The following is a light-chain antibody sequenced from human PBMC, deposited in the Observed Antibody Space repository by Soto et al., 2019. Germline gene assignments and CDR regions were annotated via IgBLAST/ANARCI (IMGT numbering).Light chain of an antibody. Sequence: IQMTQSPSTLSASVGDTVTVTCRARQGIXGWLGWYQKKPGEAPKLLIYXASALPRGVPSSFSGSGSGTEFTLTISSLQADDLATYHCQQYNSYPTFGQGTRLEIK. J-gene: IGKJ5*01. V-gene: IGKV1-5*01. CDR1: QGIXGW. CDR2: XAS. CDR3: QQYNSYPT.